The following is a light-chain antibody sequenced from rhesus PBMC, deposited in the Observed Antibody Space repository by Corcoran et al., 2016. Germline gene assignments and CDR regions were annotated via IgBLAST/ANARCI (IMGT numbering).Light chain of an antibody. CDR1: SSDIGGYNR. J-gene: IGLJ1*01. V-gene: IGLV2-13*03. CDR3: SSYASSSTYI. Sequence: QAAPTQSPAVSGSPVQPSTISFTGTSSDIGGYNRVSWYQQHPGKAPKLMIYELSTRPSGVSDRFSGSKSGNTASLTISGLQAEDEADYYCSSYASSSTYIFGAGTRLTVL. CDR2: ELS.